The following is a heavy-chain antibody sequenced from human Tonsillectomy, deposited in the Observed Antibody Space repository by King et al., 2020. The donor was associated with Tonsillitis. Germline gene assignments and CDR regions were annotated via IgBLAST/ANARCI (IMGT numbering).Heavy chain of an antibody. CDR1: GFTFNIYG. J-gene: IGHJ6*02. D-gene: IGHD6-13*01. CDR3: AKALHLLQQLVLYYYYGMDV. Sequence: VQLVESGGGVVQPGRSLRLSCAASGFTFNIYGMHWVRQAPGKGLEWVAVISYDGSNKYYADSVKGRFTISRDNSKNTLYLQMNSLRAEDTAVLYCAKALHLLQQLVLYYYYGMDVWGQGTTVTVSS. V-gene: IGHV3-30*18. CDR2: ISYDGSNK.